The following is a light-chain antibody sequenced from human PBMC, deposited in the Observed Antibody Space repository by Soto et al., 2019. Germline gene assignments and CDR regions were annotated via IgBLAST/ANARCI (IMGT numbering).Light chain of an antibody. Sequence: QSVLTQPASVSGSPGQSIAISCTGTSSDVGRYNFVSWYQQHPGQVPKLMIYDVNNRPSGVSDRFSGSKSGNTASLTISGLQAEDEAHYYCSSYTENETEVFGGGTKLTVL. CDR3: SSYTENETEV. V-gene: IGLV2-14*03. CDR1: SSDVGRYNF. J-gene: IGLJ2*01. CDR2: DVN.